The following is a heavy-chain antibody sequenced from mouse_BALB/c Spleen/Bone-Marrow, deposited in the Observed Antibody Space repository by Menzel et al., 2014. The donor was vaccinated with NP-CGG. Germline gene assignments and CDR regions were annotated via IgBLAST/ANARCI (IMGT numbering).Heavy chain of an antibody. CDR3: ARRWDVYYFDY. CDR2: INPDSSTI. Sequence: EVQLQQSGGSLVQPGGSLKLSCAASGFDFSRYWMSWVRQAPGKGLEWIGEINPDSSTINYTPSLKDKFIISRDNAKNTLYLQMSKVRSEDTALYYCARRWDVYYFDYWGQGTTLTVSS. CDR1: GFDFSRYW. J-gene: IGHJ2*01. D-gene: IGHD4-1*01. V-gene: IGHV4-1*02.